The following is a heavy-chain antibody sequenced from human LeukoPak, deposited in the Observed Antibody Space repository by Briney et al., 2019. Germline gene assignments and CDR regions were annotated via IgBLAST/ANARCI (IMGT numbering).Heavy chain of an antibody. Sequence: GGSLRLSCAASGFALSSHWMTWVRQVPGRGPEWVVNVNRDGSETYYLDSVKGRFTISKDNAKNSLYLQMNSLRAEDTALYHCARNNGMDVWGQGTTVIVSS. CDR1: GFALSSHW. J-gene: IGHJ6*02. CDR2: VNRDGSET. CDR3: ARNNGMDV. V-gene: IGHV3-7*03.